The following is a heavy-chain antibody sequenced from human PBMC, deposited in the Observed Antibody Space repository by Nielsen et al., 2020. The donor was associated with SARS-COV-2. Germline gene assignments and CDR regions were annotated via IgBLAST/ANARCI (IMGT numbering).Heavy chain of an antibody. D-gene: IGHD5-12*01. CDR1: GASISSGGYF. CDR3: AREASGYDHYKYGMDV. CDR2: IYFTGRT. Sequence: SETLSLTCTAPGASISSGGYFWSWIRQHPGKGLEWIGYIYFTGRTSYNPSLKSRVAMSVDTSKNQFSLDLKSVTAADTAVYYCAREASGYDHYKYGMDVWGLGATVTVSS. V-gene: IGHV4-31*03. J-gene: IGHJ6*02.